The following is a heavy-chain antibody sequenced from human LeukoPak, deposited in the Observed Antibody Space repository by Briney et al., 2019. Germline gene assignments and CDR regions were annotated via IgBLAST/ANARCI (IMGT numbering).Heavy chain of an antibody. CDR2: ISAYNGNT. Sequence: ASVKVSCKASGYTFPSYGITWVRQAPGQGLEWMGWISAYNGNTKYSQKFQGRVTITRDTSASTAYMELSSLRSEDTAVYYCARSYCSGGSCYSFTDYWGQGTLVTVSS. V-gene: IGHV1-18*01. J-gene: IGHJ4*02. CDR1: GYTFPSYG. CDR3: ARSYCSGGSCYSFTDY. D-gene: IGHD2-15*01.